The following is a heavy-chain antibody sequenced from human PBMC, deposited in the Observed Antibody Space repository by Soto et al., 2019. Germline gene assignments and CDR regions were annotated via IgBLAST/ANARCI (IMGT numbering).Heavy chain of an antibody. CDR2: INPNSGGT. D-gene: IGHD1-1*01. CDR1: GYTFTGYY. Sequence: GASVKVSCKASGYTFTGYYMHWVRQAPGQGLEWMGWINPNSGGTNYAQKFQGRVTMTRDTSISTAYMELSRLRSDDTAVYYCARATTGTRYYYYGMDVWGQGTTATV. J-gene: IGHJ6*02. V-gene: IGHV1-2*02. CDR3: ARATTGTRYYYYGMDV.